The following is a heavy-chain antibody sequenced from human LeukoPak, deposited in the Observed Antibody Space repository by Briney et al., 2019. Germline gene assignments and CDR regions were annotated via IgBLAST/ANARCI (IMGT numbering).Heavy chain of an antibody. V-gene: IGHV1-46*01. CDR1: GYTFTSSY. D-gene: IGHD6-6*01. J-gene: IGHJ6*03. Sequence: ASVKVSCKASGYTFTSSYMHWVRQAPGQGLEWMGIINPSDGSTNNAQKFQGRVTMARDTSTSTVYMELSSLRSEDTAVYYCARDGKLRKSSRYYYYYYYMDVWGKGTTVTVSS. CDR3: ARDGKLRKSSRYYYYYYYMDV. CDR2: INPSDGST.